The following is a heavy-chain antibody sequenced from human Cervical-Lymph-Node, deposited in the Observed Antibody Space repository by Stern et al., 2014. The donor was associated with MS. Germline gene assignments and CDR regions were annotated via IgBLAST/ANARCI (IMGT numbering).Heavy chain of an antibody. D-gene: IGHD3-22*01. J-gene: IGHJ4*02. V-gene: IGHV7-4-1*02. CDR3: ARDLRDISGYYLDS. Sequence: QVQLVESGSELRKPGASVKVSCKASGYSFNRYAVTWVRQAPGQGLEWLGWINTNTGNQTYAQGFTGRFVFSLDPSVSTTYLHISSLKAEDTAVYYCARDLRDISGYYLDSWGQGSLVTVSS. CDR1: GYSFNRYA. CDR2: INTNTGNQ.